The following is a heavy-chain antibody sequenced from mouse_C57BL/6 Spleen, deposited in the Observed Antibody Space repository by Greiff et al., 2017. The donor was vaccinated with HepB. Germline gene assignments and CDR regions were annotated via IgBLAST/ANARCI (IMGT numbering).Heavy chain of an antibody. CDR2: IYPGDGDT. J-gene: IGHJ3*01. D-gene: IGHD4-1*01. CDR1: GYAFSSSW. V-gene: IGHV1-82*01. Sequence: QVHVKQSGPELVKPGASVKISCKASGYAFSSSWMNWVKQRPGKGLEWIGRIYPGDGDTNYNGKFKGKATLTADKSSSTAYMQLSSLTSEDSAVYFCAREGTGFAYWGQGTLVTVSA. CDR3: AREGTGFAY.